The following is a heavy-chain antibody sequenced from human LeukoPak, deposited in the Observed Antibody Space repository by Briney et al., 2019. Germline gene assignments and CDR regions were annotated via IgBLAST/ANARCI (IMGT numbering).Heavy chain of an antibody. CDR1: GGTFSSYA. CDR3: ATPYCTNGVCSWDTNGMDV. V-gene: IGHV1-69*04. CDR2: IIPILGIA. D-gene: IGHD2-8*01. Sequence: SVKVSCKASGGTFSSYAVSWVRQAPGQGLEWMGRIIPILGIANYAHKFQGRVTITADKSTSTAYMELSSLRSEDTAVYYCATPYCTNGVCSWDTNGMDVWGQGTTVTVSS. J-gene: IGHJ6*02.